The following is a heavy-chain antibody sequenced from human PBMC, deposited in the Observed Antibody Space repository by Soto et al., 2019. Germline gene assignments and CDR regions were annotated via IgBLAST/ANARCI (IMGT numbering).Heavy chain of an antibody. J-gene: IGHJ6*02. CDR1: GFTFSSYA. CDR3: AKVITARLSYYDGMDV. V-gene: IGHV3-23*01. CDR2: ISGSSGKT. Sequence: VQLLESGGGLVQPGGSLRLSCAASGFTFSSYAMSWVRQAPGKGLEWVSAISGSSGKTYYADSVKGRFTISRDNSKNTLYLQMNSLRSEDTAVYYCAKVITARLSYYDGMDVWGQGTTVTVSS. D-gene: IGHD6-6*01.